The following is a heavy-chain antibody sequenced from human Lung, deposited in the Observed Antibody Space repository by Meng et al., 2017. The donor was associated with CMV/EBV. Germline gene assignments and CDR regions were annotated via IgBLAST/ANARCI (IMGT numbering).Heavy chain of an antibody. CDR1: GGSLSSRNW. Sequence: QGQLQESGPGLVKPSGTLVLTCAVSGGSLSSRNWWSWVRQPPGKGLEWIGEIYHSGSTTYNPSLKSRVTISVDESKNQFSLRLSSVTAADTAVYYCARVGAYCGGDCYHPRWGQGTLVTVSS. V-gene: IGHV4-4*02. CDR3: ARVGAYCGGDCYHPR. CDR2: IYHSGST. D-gene: IGHD2-21*02. J-gene: IGHJ4*02.